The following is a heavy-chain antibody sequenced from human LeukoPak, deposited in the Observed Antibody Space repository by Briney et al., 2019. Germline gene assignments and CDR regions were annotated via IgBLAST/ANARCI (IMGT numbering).Heavy chain of an antibody. CDR2: IYYGGST. V-gene: IGHV4-59*01. CDR1: GGSISSYY. CDR3: ARDFGFWSGYSSFDY. J-gene: IGHJ4*02. Sequence: PSETLSLTCTVSGGSISSYYWSWIRQPPGKGLEWIGYIYYGGSTNYNPSLKSRVTISVDTSKNQFSLKLSSVTAADMAVYYCARDFGFWSGYSSFDYWGQGTLVTVSS. D-gene: IGHD3-3*01.